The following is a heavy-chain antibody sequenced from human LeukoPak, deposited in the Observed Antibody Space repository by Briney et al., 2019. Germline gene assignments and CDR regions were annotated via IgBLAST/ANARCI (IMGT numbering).Heavy chain of an antibody. Sequence: QPGGSLRLSCAASGFTFNTYSMHWVRQAPGKGLEWVAIISSHGSSEYYADSVKGRFTISRDNSKNTLYLQMNSLRAEDTAVYYCARDRPSTIFGVADYYYMDVWGKGTTVTVSS. V-gene: IGHV3-30*04. J-gene: IGHJ6*03. D-gene: IGHD3-3*01. CDR2: ISSHGSSE. CDR1: GFTFNTYS. CDR3: ARDRPSTIFGVADYYYMDV.